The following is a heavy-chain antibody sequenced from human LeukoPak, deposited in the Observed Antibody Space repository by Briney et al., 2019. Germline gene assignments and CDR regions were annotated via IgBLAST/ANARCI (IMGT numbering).Heavy chain of an antibody. J-gene: IGHJ4*02. CDR1: GFTFSSYA. Sequence: HPGRSLRLSCAASGFTFSSYAMHWVRQAPGKGLEWVAVMAYDGSNKYYADSLKGRFTISRDNSKNTLNLEMNSLRADDTAIYYCATSPSGYDSYPSFDYWGQGIVVTVSS. D-gene: IGHD5-12*01. CDR2: MAYDGSNK. CDR3: ATSPSGYDSYPSFDY. V-gene: IGHV3-30-3*01.